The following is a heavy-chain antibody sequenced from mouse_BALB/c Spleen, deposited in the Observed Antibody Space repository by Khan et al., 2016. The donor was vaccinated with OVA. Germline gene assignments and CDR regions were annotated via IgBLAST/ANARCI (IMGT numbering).Heavy chain of an antibody. CDR2: ILPGNSAT. Sequence: QVQLQQSGAELMKPGASVKISCKATGYSFSWYWIEWVKKRPGHGLEWIGEILPGNSATNYNEKFKGRATITVDTSSNTVYMQLSTLTSEDSDVYYCARNGNGYSDVWGAGTTVTVSS. CDR3: ARNGNGYSDV. CDR1: GYSFSWYW. J-gene: IGHJ1*01. V-gene: IGHV1-9*01. D-gene: IGHD2-1*01.